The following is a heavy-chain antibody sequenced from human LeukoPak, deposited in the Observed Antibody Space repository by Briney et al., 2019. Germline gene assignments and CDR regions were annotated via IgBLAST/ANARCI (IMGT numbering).Heavy chain of an antibody. CDR2: ISAYNGNT. V-gene: IGHV1-18*01. CDR1: GYTFTSYG. CDR3: AGGGYYDSSGYPFDY. Sequence: ASVKVSCKASGYTFTSYGISWVRQAPGQGFEWMGWISAYNGNTNYAQKLQGRVTMTTDTSTSTAYMELRSLRSDDTAVYYCAGGGYYDSSGYPFDYWGQGTLVTVSS. J-gene: IGHJ4*02. D-gene: IGHD3-22*01.